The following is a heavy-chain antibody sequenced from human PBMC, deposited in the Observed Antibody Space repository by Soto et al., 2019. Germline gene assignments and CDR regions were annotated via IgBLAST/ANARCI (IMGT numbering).Heavy chain of an antibody. D-gene: IGHD3-10*01. CDR2: IYSSGST. V-gene: IGHV4-39*02. CDR1: GGAISRSSYY. CDR3: AREVFSSGTGRFDP. J-gene: IGHJ5*02. Sequence: SETLSLTCTVSGGAISRSSYYWAWIRQPPGKGLEWIGSIYSSGSTYYNPSLKSRVTISVDTSKNHFSLRLSSVTAADTAVYYCAREVFSSGTGRFDPWGLGTLVTVSS.